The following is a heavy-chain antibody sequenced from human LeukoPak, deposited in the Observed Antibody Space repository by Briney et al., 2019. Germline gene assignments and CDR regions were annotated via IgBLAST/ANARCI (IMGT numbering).Heavy chain of an antibody. CDR1: GFTVSNYH. V-gene: IGHV3-23*01. CDR3: VRDPFDSSGHDQGAY. J-gene: IGHJ4*02. Sequence: PGGSLRLSCAASGFTVSNYHINWVRQAPGWGLEWVAAIIHTGVETYYAGSVKGRFTLSRDNSENMVHLQMNSLRVDDTAVYYCVRDPFDSSGHDQGAYWGQGALVTVSS. CDR2: IIHTGVET. D-gene: IGHD3-22*01.